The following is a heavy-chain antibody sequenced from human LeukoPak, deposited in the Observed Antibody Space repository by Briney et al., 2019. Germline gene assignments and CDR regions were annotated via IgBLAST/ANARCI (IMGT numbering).Heavy chain of an antibody. D-gene: IGHD3-3*01. CDR2: IIPILGIA. V-gene: IGHV1-69*04. CDR1: GGTFSSYA. J-gene: IGHJ6*02. Sequence: ASVKVSCKASGGTFSSYAISWVRQAPGQGLEWMGRIIPILGIANYAQKFQGGVTITADKSTSTAYMELSSLRSEDTAVYYCARDREFWSGYYQEYYYYGMDVWGQGTTVTVSS. CDR3: ARDREFWSGYYQEYYYYGMDV.